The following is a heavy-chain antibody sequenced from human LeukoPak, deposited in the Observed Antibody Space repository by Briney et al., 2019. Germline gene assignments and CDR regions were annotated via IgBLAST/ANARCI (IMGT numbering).Heavy chain of an antibody. J-gene: IGHJ4*02. D-gene: IGHD6-13*01. CDR2: IWYDGSKT. Sequence: GGSLRLSCAASGFMFSDYGMHWVRQAPGKGLEWVAVIWYDGSKTYYVDSVKGRFSISRDNSKNTLYLQMNSLRAEDTAVYYCARGSVAAAGTGNFDYWGQGTLVTVSS. CDR1: GFMFSDYG. CDR3: ARGSVAAAGTGNFDY. V-gene: IGHV3-33*01.